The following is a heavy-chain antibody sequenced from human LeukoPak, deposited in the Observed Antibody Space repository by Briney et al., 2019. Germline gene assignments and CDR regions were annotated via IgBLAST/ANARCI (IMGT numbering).Heavy chain of an antibody. D-gene: IGHD2/OR15-2a*01. CDR2: INPSGSP. J-gene: IGHJ6*03. CDR1: GDSLSRYS. CDR3: ASVRHDPLEYYYYIDV. Sequence: KPSETLSLTCAVSGDSLSRYSWTWIRQPPGKGLEWLGEINPSGSPDYNPSLKSRAIISVDTSKNQFSLRVASVTAADTAVYYCASVRHDPLEYYYYIDVWGKGTTVTVSS. V-gene: IGHV4-34*01.